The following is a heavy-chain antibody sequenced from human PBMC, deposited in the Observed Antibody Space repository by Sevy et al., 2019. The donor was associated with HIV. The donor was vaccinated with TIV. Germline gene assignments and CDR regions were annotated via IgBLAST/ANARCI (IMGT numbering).Heavy chain of an antibody. CDR1: GGSISGYY. CDR2: IYSTGRS. Sequence: SETPSLICTVSGGSISGYYWSWIRQPAGKGLEWIGRIYSTGRSNYHPSLKRRVTMSVDTSKNKFSLRLSSVTAADTAVYFCAREADGYNYVAEFWGQGTLVTVSS. J-gene: IGHJ4*02. D-gene: IGHD5-12*01. CDR3: AREADGYNYVAEF. V-gene: IGHV4-4*07.